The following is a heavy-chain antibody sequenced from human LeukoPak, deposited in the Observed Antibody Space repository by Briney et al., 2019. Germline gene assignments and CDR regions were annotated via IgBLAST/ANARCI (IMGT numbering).Heavy chain of an antibody. D-gene: IGHD3-22*01. V-gene: IGHV1-2*02. CDR3: ARSYDSSGYYYFDY. CDR1: GYTFTGYY. CDR2: INPNSGGT. Sequence: ASVKVSCKASGYTFTGYYMHWVRQAPGQGLEWMGWINPNSGGTNYAQKFQGRVTMTRDTSISTAYMELSRLRSDDTAVYCCARSYDSSGYYYFDYWGQGTLVTVSS. J-gene: IGHJ4*02.